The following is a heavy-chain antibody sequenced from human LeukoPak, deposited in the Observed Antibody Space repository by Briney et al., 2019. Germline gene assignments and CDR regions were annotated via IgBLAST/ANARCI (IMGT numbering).Heavy chain of an antibody. J-gene: IGHJ6*03. V-gene: IGHV1-18*01. D-gene: IGHD3-10*01. CDR3: ARDSAPPRVSYYMVV. Sequence: ASVKVSCKASGYTLTSYGTSWVRQAPGLGLEWMGWISAYNGNTNYAQKLQGRVTMTTDTSTSTAYMELRSLRSDDTAVYYCARDSAPPRVSYYMVVWGKGTTVTVSS. CDR2: ISAYNGNT. CDR1: GYTLTSYG.